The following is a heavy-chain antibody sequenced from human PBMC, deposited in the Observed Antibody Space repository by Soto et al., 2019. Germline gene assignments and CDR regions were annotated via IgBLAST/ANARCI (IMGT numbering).Heavy chain of an antibody. CDR1: GFTVSNNY. J-gene: IGHJ3*02. CDR3: AESENAFDI. CDR2: IYTGGST. Sequence: EVQLVESGGGLVQPGGSLRLSCAASGFTVSNNYMSWVRQAPGKGLEWVSVIYTGGSTYYADSVKGRFTISRDTSKNTLFLQMNSLRAEDTAVYYCAESENAFDIWGQGTMVTVSS. V-gene: IGHV3-66*01.